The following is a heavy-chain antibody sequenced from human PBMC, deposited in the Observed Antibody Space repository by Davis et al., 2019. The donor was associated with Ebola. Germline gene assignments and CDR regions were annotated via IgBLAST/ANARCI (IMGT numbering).Heavy chain of an antibody. CDR3: ARRLAYSSSWSTVDY. D-gene: IGHD6-13*01. CDR2: INWNGGST. J-gene: IGHJ4*02. Sequence: GESLKISCAASGFTFDDYGMSWVRQAPGKGLEWVSGINWNGGSTGYADSVKGRFTISRDNAKNSLYLQMNSLRAEDTALYYCARRLAYSSSWSTVDYWGQGTLVTVSS. CDR1: GFTFDDYG. V-gene: IGHV3-20*04.